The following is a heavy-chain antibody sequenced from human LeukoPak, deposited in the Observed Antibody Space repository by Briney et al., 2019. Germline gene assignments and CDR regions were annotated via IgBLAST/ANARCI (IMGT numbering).Heavy chain of an antibody. CDR2: IYYSGST. V-gene: IGHV4-59*01. Sequence: SETLSLTCTVSGGSISSYYWSWIRQPPGRGLEWIGYIYYSGSTNYNPSLKSRVTISVDTSKNQFSLKLSSVTAADTAVYYCAREGDFDWPGFDPWGQGTLVTVSS. CDR3: AREGDFDWPGFDP. J-gene: IGHJ5*02. D-gene: IGHD3-9*01. CDR1: GGSISSYY.